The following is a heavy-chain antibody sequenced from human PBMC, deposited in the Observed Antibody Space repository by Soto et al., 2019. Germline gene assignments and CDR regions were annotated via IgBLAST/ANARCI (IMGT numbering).Heavy chain of an antibody. V-gene: IGHV3-74*01. CDR2: MNSDGTTT. J-gene: IGHJ5*02. CDR1: GFTFSSYW. D-gene: IGHD4-17*01. Sequence: EVQLVESGGGLVQPGGSLRLSCAASGFTFSSYWMHWVRQAPGKGLVWVSRMNSDGTTTTYADSVKGRFTISRDNAENTLYLQMNSLRAEDTAVYFCERGAYCDYWFDPWGQGTLVTDSS. CDR3: ERGAYCDYWFDP.